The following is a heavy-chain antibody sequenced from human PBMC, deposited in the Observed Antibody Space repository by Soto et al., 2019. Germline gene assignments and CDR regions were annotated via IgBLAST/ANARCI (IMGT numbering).Heavy chain of an antibody. J-gene: IGHJ5*02. CDR3: AREGALKPFSS. V-gene: IGHV3-21*01. CDR1: GFTFSNYN. CDR2: ISGSSIYI. Sequence: GGSLRLSCVASGFTFSNYNMNWVRQAPGKGLEWVSHISGSSIYILYADSVRGRFTISRDNAKNSVYLQMDSLRVEDTAVYYCAREGALKPFSSWGQGALVTVSS.